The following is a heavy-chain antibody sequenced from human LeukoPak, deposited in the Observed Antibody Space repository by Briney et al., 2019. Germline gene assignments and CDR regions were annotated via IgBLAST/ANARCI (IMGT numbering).Heavy chain of an antibody. CDR2: IWHEVINK. V-gene: IGHV3-33*01. J-gene: IGHJ4*02. CDR3: ARDLGDSSTGYYFDY. Sequence: GTSLRLSCAASGFTFSTYGMHWARQAPGKGVEWGGVIWHEVINKYYAESVKGRFTISTADYTNNPYLQMNSLPAEDNAVYYCARDLGDSSTGYYFDYWGQGTLVTVSS. CDR1: GFTFSTYG. D-gene: IGHD6-13*01.